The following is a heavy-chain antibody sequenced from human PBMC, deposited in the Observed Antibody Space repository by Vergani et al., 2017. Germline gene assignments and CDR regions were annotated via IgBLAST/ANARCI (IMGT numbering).Heavy chain of an antibody. CDR2: INHSGST. CDR3: ARGRDGGIPNYYYYMDV. V-gene: IGHV4-34*01. CDR1: GGSFSGYY. Sequence: QVQLQQWGAGLLKPSETLSLTCAVYGGSFSGYYWSWIRQPPGKGLEWIGEINHSGSTNYNPSLKSRVTISVDTSKNQFSLKLSSETAADTAVYYCARGRDGGIPNYYYYMDVWGKGTTVTVSS. J-gene: IGHJ6*03. D-gene: IGHD4-23*01.